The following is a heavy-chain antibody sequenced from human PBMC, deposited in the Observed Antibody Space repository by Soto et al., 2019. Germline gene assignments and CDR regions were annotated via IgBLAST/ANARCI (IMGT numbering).Heavy chain of an antibody. J-gene: IGHJ4*02. Sequence: GGSLRLSCAASGFTFSSYAMSWVRQAPGKGLEWVSAISGSGGSTYYADSVKGRFTISRDNSKNTLYLQMNSLRAEDTAVYYCAKDTPGYSSGWYIYYFDYWGQGXLVTVSS. CDR2: ISGSGGST. V-gene: IGHV3-23*01. CDR3: AKDTPGYSSGWYIYYFDY. CDR1: GFTFSSYA. D-gene: IGHD6-19*01.